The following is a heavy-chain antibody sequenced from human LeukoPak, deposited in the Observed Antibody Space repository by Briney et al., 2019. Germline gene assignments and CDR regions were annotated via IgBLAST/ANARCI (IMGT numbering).Heavy chain of an antibody. V-gene: IGHV3-21*06. Sequence: GGSLRLSCAVSGFTFKDYTMNWVRQSPGKGLQWVSYVSFGSSYISYADSLKGRFTISRDDAKSSVYLEMTSLRTDDTAVYYCARASTEYAVTDGFDTWGPGTLVTVSS. CDR3: ARASTEYAVTDGFDT. CDR1: GFTFKDYT. CDR2: VSFGSSYI. D-gene: IGHD4-17*01. J-gene: IGHJ5*02.